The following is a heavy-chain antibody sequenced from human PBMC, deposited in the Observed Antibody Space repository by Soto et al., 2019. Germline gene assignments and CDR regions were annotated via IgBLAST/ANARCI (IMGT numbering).Heavy chain of an antibody. Sequence: PGGSLRLSCAASGFTFGSYGMHWVRQAPGKGLEWVAVISYDGGNKYYADSVKGRFTISRDNSKNTLYLQMNSLRAEDTAVYYCAKVLESGSYYPRLAPPPLEPNDYWGQGTLFTVSS. CDR2: ISYDGGNK. V-gene: IGHV3-30*18. D-gene: IGHD1-26*01. CDR3: AKVLESGSYYPRLAPPPLEPNDY. J-gene: IGHJ4*02. CDR1: GFTFGSYG.